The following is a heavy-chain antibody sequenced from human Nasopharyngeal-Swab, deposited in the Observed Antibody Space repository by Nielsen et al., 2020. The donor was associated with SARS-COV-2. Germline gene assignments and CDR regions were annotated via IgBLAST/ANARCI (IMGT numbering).Heavy chain of an antibody. J-gene: IGHJ6*02. CDR3: ARSARYYDYVWGSYRQSGMDV. CDR1: GYTFTGYY. CDR2: INPNSGNT. D-gene: IGHD3-16*02. Sequence: ASVKVSCKASGYTFTGYYMHWMRQAPGQGLEWMGRINPNSGNTGYAQKFQGRVTMTRNTSISTAYMELSSLRSEDTAVYYCARSARYYDYVWGSYRQSGMDVWGQGTTVTVSS. V-gene: IGHV1-8*02.